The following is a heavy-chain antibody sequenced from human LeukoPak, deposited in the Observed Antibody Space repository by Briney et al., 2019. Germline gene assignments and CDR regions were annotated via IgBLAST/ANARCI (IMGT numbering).Heavy chain of an antibody. J-gene: IGHJ4*02. CDR3: ARDNDSSGYYNPIDY. CDR1: GYTFTGYY. V-gene: IGHV1-2*06. D-gene: IGHD3-22*01. Sequence: ASVKVSCKASGYTFTGYYMHWVRQAPGQGLEWMGRINPNSGGTNYAQKFQGRVTMTRDTSISTAYMELSRLRSDDTAVYYCARDNDSSGYYNPIDYWGQGTLVTASS. CDR2: INPNSGGT.